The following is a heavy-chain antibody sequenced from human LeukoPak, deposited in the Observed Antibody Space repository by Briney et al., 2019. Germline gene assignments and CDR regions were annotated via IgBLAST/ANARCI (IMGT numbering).Heavy chain of an antibody. D-gene: IGHD3-22*01. Sequence: ASVKVSCKASGYTFIRNGISWVRQAPGQGLEWMGWISPYNENRKYLQKLQGRVTLSTDTSTSTAYMELSSLRSEDTAVYYCARADYYDSSGYYRGHAFDIWGQGTMVTVSS. CDR3: ARADYYDSSGYYRGHAFDI. V-gene: IGHV1-18*01. J-gene: IGHJ3*02. CDR1: GYTFIRNG. CDR2: ISPYNENR.